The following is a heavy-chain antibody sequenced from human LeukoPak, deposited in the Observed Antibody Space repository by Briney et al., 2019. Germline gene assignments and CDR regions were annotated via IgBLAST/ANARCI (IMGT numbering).Heavy chain of an antibody. CDR2: IYYSGST. Sequence: SETLSLTCTVSGGSISSGDYYWSWIRRPPGKGLEWIGYIYYSGSTYYNPSLKSRVTISVDTSKNQFSLKLSSVTAADTAVYYCARDSVTTYSPAYYGMDVWGQGTTVTVSS. CDR3: ARDSVTTYSPAYYGMDV. J-gene: IGHJ6*02. D-gene: IGHD4-11*01. V-gene: IGHV4-30-4*01. CDR1: GGSISSGDYY.